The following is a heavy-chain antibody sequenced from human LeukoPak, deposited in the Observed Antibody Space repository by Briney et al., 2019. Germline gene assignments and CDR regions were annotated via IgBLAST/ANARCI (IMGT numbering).Heavy chain of an antibody. D-gene: IGHD6-19*01. Sequence: GASVKVSCKASGYTFTSYGISWVRQAPGQGLEWMGWISAYNGNTNYAQKLQGRVTITTDTSTSTDYMELRSLRSDDTAVYYCARVWQYDWFDPWGQGTLVTVSS. CDR2: ISAYNGNT. V-gene: IGHV1-18*01. J-gene: IGHJ5*02. CDR1: GYTFTSYG. CDR3: ARVWQYDWFDP.